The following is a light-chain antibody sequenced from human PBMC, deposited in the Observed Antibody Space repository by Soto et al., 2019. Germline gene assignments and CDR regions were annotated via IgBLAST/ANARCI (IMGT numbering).Light chain of an antibody. J-gene: IGKJ5*01. Sequence: DIPLTQSPSFLSASVGDRVTITCRASQDINNYLAWYQQRPGKAPNLLIYTASTLQSGVPSRFSGSGSGTEFTLTISSLQPEDFATYYCQQRHSYPITFGQGTRLEIK. V-gene: IGKV1-9*01. CDR1: QDINNY. CDR2: TAS. CDR3: QQRHSYPIT.